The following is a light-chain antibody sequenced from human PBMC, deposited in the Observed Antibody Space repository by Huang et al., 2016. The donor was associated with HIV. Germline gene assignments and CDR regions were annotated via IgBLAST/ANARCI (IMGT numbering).Light chain of an antibody. Sequence: EIVLTQSPGTLSLSPGESATLSCRASQSVASINFAWYQQRPGQAPRLLIHGAFRRATGIPDRVSGSGSGTDFSLTISRLEPDDFAVYYCQQYGSSPLTFGGGTKVEIK. CDR1: QSVASIN. V-gene: IGKV3-20*01. CDR3: QQYGSSPLT. CDR2: GAF. J-gene: IGKJ4*01.